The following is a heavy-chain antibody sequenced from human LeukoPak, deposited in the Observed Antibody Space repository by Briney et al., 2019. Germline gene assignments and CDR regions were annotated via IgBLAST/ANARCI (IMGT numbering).Heavy chain of an antibody. D-gene: IGHD5-18*01. CDR2: IKQDGSEK. CDR3: ARPGYSYGLFDY. Sequence: GGSLRLSCAASGYTFSNAWMSWGRQAPGKGLEGVANIKQDGSEKYYVDSVKGRFTISRDNAKNSLYLQMNSLRAEDTAVYYCARPGYSYGLFDYWGQGTLVTVSS. J-gene: IGHJ4*02. V-gene: IGHV3-7*01. CDR1: GYTFSNAW.